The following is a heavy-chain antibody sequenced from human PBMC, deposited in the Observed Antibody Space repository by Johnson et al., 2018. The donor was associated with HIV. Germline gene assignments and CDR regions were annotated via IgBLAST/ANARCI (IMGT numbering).Heavy chain of an antibody. CDR2: IIWNSGSI. D-gene: IGHD5-18*01. CDR3: AKDKGIQIWLNAFDI. V-gene: IGHV3-9*01. J-gene: IGHJ3*02. Sequence: VPLVEPAGGLVQPGRSLRLSCAASGFTFDDYAMHWVRQAPGNVLEWVSGIIWNSGSIGYADSVKGRLTISRDNAKHSLYLQMNSLRAEDTDLYYCAKDKGIQIWLNAFDIWGQGTMVTVSS. CDR1: GFTFDDYA.